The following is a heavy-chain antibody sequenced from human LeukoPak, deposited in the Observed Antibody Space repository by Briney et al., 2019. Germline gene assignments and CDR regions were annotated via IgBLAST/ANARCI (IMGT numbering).Heavy chain of an antibody. CDR2: ISYDGSKK. J-gene: IGHJ4*02. CDR1: RFTFSSYA. CDR3: AKYYYDSSGYYITPPARAPDY. V-gene: IGHV3-30*04. D-gene: IGHD3-22*01. Sequence: GGSLRLSCEASRFTFSSYAMHWVRQAPGKGLEWVAIISYDGSKKYYADSVKGRFTISRDNSKNTLYLQMNSLRAEDTAVYYCAKYYYDSSGYYITPPARAPDYWGQGTLVTVSS.